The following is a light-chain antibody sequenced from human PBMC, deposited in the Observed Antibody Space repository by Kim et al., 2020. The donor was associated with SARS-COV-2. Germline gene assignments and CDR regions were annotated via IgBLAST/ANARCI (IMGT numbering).Light chain of an antibody. Sequence: SPEHSAALSCRASQSVSGYLAWYQQKPGQAPRLLIYDACNRATGIPARFSGSGSGTDFTLTIRSLETEDFAVYYCQQRSNWPGFTFGPGTKVDIK. CDR3: QQRSNWPGFT. J-gene: IGKJ3*01. CDR2: DAC. CDR1: QSVSGY. V-gene: IGKV3-11*01.